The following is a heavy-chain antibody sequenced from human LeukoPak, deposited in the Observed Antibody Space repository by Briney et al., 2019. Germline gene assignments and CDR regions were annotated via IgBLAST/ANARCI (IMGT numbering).Heavy chain of an antibody. V-gene: IGHV3-23*01. CDR3: AASKYSGSY. J-gene: IGHJ4*02. CDR2: ISGSGGRI. D-gene: IGHD1-26*01. Sequence: GGSLRLSCAASGFTFSSYAMSWVRQAPGKGLEWVSAISGSGGRIYYGASVKGRFTISRDNSKNTLNLQMNSLRAEDTAVYYCAASKYSGSYWGQGTLVTVSS. CDR1: GFTFSSYA.